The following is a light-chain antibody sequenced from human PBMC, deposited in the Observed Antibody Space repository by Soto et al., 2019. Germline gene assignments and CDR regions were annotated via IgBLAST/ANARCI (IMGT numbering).Light chain of an antibody. J-gene: IGLJ3*02. CDR2: STN. V-gene: IGLV8-61*01. CDR1: SGSVSTSYY. CDR3: VLYMGSGIGV. Sequence: QTVVTQAPSFSVSPGGTVTLTCGLSSGSVSTSYYPSWYQQTPGQAPRTLIYSTNTRSSGVPDRFSGSILGNKAALTITGAQADDESDYYCVLYMGSGIGVFGGGTKVTVL.